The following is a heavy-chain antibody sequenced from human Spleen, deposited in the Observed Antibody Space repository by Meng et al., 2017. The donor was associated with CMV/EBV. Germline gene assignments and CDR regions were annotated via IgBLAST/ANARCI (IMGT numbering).Heavy chain of an antibody. J-gene: IGHJ4*02. CDR2: IYYNGST. CDR1: ISSSSHD. V-gene: IGHV4-39*07. CDR3: ARDMGAGLGVAGTREFDY. Sequence: ISSSSHDWGWIRQPPGKGLEWIGNIYYNGSTNYNPSLKSRVTISVDTSKRQFSLKLTSVTAADTAVYYCARDMGAGLGVAGTREFDYWGQGTLVTVSS. D-gene: IGHD6-19*01.